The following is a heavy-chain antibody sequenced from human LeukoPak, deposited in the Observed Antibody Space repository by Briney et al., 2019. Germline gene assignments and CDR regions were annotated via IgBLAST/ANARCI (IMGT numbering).Heavy chain of an antibody. Sequence: GRSLRLSCAASGFTFSSYAMHWVRQAPGKGLEGVAVISYDGSNKYYADSVKGRFTISRDNSKNTLYLQMNSLRAEDTAVYYCARASAAAGTNWFDPWGQGTLVTVSS. J-gene: IGHJ5*02. D-gene: IGHD6-13*01. CDR1: GFTFSSYA. CDR2: ISYDGSNK. V-gene: IGHV3-30-3*01. CDR3: ARASAAAGTNWFDP.